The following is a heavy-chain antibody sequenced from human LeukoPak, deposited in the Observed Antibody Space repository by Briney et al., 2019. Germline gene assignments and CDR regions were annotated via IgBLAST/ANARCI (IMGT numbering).Heavy chain of an antibody. CDR2: INPNSGGT. D-gene: IGHD1-1*01. Sequence: ASVKVSCKTSGYTFIDYYIHWVRQAPGQGLDWMGWINPNSGGTNYAQRFQGRVTITRDTSINTVYMELSSLTSDDTAVYYCARDGNWNVLQFDCWGQGTLVTVSS. CDR1: GYTFIDYY. CDR3: ARDGNWNVLQFDC. V-gene: IGHV1-2*02. J-gene: IGHJ4*02.